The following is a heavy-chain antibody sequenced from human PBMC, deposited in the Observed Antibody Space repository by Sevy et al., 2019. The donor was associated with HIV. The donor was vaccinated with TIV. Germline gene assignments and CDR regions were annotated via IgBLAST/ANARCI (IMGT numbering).Heavy chain of an antibody. J-gene: IGHJ6*02. Sequence: ASVKVSCKASGYTFTSNYMHWVRQAPGQGLEWMGIINPSGVSASYAQKFQGRVTVTRDTSTSKVYMELSSLRSEDTAVYYCARDRAAAGKKYYYYGMDVWGQGTTVTVSS. CDR3: ARDRAAAGKKYYYYGMDV. CDR2: INPSGVSA. V-gene: IGHV1-46*01. CDR1: GYTFTSNY. D-gene: IGHD6-13*01.